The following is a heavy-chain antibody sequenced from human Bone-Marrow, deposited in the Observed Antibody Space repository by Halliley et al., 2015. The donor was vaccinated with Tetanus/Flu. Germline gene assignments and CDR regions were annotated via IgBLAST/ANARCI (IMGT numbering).Heavy chain of an antibody. D-gene: IGHD2-15*01. Sequence: LSLTCSVSGGSIDSGGFYWSWIRQHPGKGLEWIGYISSSGTTYYNPSLKSPVVVSVDTSKNEFSLKLTSVTAADTAVYYCARGYGVGYSFFDSWGPGTLVTVSS. CDR3: ARGYGVGYSFFDS. J-gene: IGHJ4*02. CDR2: ISSSGTT. CDR1: GGSIDSGGFY. V-gene: IGHV4-31*01.